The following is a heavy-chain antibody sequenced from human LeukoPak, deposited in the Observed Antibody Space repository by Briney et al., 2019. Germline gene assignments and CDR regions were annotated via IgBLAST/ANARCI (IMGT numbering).Heavy chain of an antibody. D-gene: IGHD3-16*01. V-gene: IGHV4-34*01. CDR3: ARLKMGAYFDL. J-gene: IGHJ2*01. CDR1: GGSFSGYY. CDR2: INHSGST. Sequence: SETLSLTCAVYGGSFSGYYWSWIRQPPGKGLEWIGEINHSGSTNYNPSLKSRVTISVDTSKNQFSLKLRSVTAADTAVYYCARLKMGAYFDLWGRGTLATVSS.